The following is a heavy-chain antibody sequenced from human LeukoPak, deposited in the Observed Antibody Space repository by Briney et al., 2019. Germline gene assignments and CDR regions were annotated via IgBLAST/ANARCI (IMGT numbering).Heavy chain of an antibody. Sequence: GGSLRLSCAASGFIVSSNYMSWVRQAPGKGLEWVSVIYSGGSTYYADSVKGRFTISRDNSKNTLYLQMNSPRAEDTAVYYCASPRYSSSWFYFDYWGQGTLVTVSS. CDR3: ASPRYSSSWFYFDY. CDR2: IYSGGST. V-gene: IGHV3-53*01. CDR1: GFIVSSNY. J-gene: IGHJ4*02. D-gene: IGHD6-13*01.